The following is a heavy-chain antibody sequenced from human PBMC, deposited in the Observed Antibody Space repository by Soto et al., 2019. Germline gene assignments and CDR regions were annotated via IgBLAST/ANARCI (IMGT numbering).Heavy chain of an antibody. J-gene: IGHJ5*02. Sequence: QVQLVQSGAEVKKPGSSVKVSCKASGGTFSSYTISWVRQAPGQGLEWMGRIIPILGIANYAQKFQGRVTITADKSTSTAHMELSSLRSEDTAVYYCARAPHSSRSNWFDPWGQGTLVTVSS. CDR2: IIPILGIA. D-gene: IGHD6-13*01. CDR1: GGTFSSYT. CDR3: ARAPHSSRSNWFDP. V-gene: IGHV1-69*02.